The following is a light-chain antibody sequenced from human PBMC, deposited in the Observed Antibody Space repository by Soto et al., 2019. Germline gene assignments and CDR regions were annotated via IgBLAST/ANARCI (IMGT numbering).Light chain of an antibody. CDR3: QQTYSTPLT. Sequence: DIQMTQSPSSLSASLGDRVTITCRASQSISSYLNWYQQKPGKAPKLLIYAASSLQSGVPSRFSGSVSGTDFTLTISSLQPEYFATYYCQQTYSTPLTFGGGTKVEIK. CDR2: AAS. V-gene: IGKV1-39*01. CDR1: QSISSY. J-gene: IGKJ4*01.